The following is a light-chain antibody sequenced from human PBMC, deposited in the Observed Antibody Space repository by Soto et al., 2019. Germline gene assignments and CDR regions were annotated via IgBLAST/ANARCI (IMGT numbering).Light chain of an antibody. Sequence: QSVLTQPHSASGTPGQRVTISCSGSRYNIGSNSVNWYQQLPGTAPKLLIYNNDQRPSGVPDRFSGSKSGTSASLAISGLHSEDEADYYCAAWDDSLNGALFGGGTQLTVL. J-gene: IGLJ7*01. V-gene: IGLV1-44*01. CDR1: RYNIGSNS. CDR2: NND. CDR3: AAWDDSLNGAL.